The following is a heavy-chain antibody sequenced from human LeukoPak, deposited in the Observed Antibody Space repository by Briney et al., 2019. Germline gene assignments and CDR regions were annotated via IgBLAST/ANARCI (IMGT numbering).Heavy chain of an antibody. V-gene: IGHV1-46*01. CDR1: GYTFTRYY. CDR2: INASGGST. CDR3: ARSSGRSPNRDYMDV. D-gene: IGHD1-14*01. Sequence: GASVKASCKASGYTFTRYYMHWVRQAPGQGLEWMGIINASGGSTSYAQKFQGRVTMTRDTSTSTVYMELSSLRSDDTAMYYCARSSGRSPNRDYMDVWGKGTTVTISS. J-gene: IGHJ6*03.